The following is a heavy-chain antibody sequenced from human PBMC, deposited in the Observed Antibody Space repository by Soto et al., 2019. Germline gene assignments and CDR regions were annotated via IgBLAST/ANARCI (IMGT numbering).Heavy chain of an antibody. J-gene: IGHJ3*02. Sequence: EVQLVESGGGLVQPGGSLRLSCAASGFTFSSYSMNWVRQAPGKGLEWVSYISSSSSTIYYADSVKGRFTISRDNAKNSLYRQMNSLRDEDTAVYYCARDPVADSSGESDAFDIWGQGTMVTVSS. CDR1: GFTFSSYS. V-gene: IGHV3-48*02. D-gene: IGHD3-22*01. CDR3: ARDPVADSSGESDAFDI. CDR2: ISSSSSTI.